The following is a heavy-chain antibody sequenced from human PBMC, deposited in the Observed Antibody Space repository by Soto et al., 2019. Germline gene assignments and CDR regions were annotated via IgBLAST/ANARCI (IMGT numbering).Heavy chain of an antibody. CDR2: ISHDGSNK. D-gene: IGHD1-26*01. CDR3: AKDRPVKARSGSLSS. Sequence: ALRLSCAASGFTFSKYGMHWVRQAPGKGLEWVAVISHDGSNKYYADSVKSRFTISRDNSKNTLYLQMNSLRAEDTAVYYCAKDRPVKARSGSLSSWGQGTLVTVSS. J-gene: IGHJ5*02. V-gene: IGHV3-30*18. CDR1: GFTFSKYG.